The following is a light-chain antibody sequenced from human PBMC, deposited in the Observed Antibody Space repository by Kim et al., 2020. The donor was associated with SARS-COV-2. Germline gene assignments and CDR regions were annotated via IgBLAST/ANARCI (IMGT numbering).Light chain of an antibody. V-gene: IGLV2-14*03. CDR3: SSYTSSGTYV. CDR2: NVS. J-gene: IGLJ1*01. Sequence: GQAITISCTGTRSDVGGYNYVSWYQHHPGKAPKLMIYNVSKRPSGVSNRFSGSKSGNTTSLTISGLQAEDEADYYCSSYTSSGTYVFGTGTKVTVL. CDR1: RSDVGGYNY.